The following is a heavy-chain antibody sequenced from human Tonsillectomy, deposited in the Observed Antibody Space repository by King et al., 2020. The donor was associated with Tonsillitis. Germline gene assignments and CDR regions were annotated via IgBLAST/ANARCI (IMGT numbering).Heavy chain of an antibody. V-gene: IGHV1-2*02. J-gene: IGHJ5*02. Sequence: QLVQSGAEVKKPGASVKVSCKASGYTFTGYYMHWVRQAPGQGLEWMGWINPNSGGTNYAQKFQGRVTMTRDTSISTAYMELSRLRSDDTAVYYCARDPIVVVVAATGSGWFDPWGQGTLVTVSS. CDR3: ARDPIVVVVAATGSGWFDP. CDR2: INPNSGGT. D-gene: IGHD2-15*01. CDR1: GYTFTGYY.